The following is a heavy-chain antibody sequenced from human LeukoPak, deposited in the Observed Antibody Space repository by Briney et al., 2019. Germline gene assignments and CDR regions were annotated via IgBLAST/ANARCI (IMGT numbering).Heavy chain of an antibody. CDR1: GFTFSSYS. CDR2: ISSSSSYI. J-gene: IGHJ4*02. CDR3: ARDWGIVATTQYLGY. V-gene: IGHV3-21*01. D-gene: IGHD5-12*01. Sequence: KPGGSLRLSCAASGFTFSSYSMNWVRQAPGKGLEWVSSISSSSSYIYYADSVKGRFTISRDNAKNSLYLQMNSLRAEDTAVYYCARDWGIVATTQYLGYWGQGTLVTVSS.